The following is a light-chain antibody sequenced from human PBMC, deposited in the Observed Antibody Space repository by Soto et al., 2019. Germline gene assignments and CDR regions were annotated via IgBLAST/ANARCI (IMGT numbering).Light chain of an antibody. J-gene: IGKJ2*01. V-gene: IGKV2D-29*01. CDR3: LQTIRLPYT. Sequence: DIVMTQTPLSLSVTPGQPASISCKSSQTLLRSDGKNYMYWYLQKPGQPPQLLISEVSNRFSGVADTFRGSGAGTEFTLKISRVEAEDVGVYYCLQTIRLPYTFGQGTKLEIK. CDR1: QTLLRSDGKNY. CDR2: EVS.